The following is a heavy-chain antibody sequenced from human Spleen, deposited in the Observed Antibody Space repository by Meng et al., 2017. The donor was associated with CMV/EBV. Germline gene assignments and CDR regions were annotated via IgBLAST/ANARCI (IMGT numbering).Heavy chain of an antibody. CDR1: GYTFTSYY. Sequence: ASGYTFTSYYLHWVRQAPGKGLEWVAFIRNDGSNNDYVDYVKGRFTISRANSKNTLYLQMISLRADDTAVYYCAKDRSKRKFPLPFDDWGQGTLVTVSS. CDR2: IRNDGSNN. V-gene: IGHV3-30*02. J-gene: IGHJ4*02. CDR3: AKDRSKRKFPLPFDD.